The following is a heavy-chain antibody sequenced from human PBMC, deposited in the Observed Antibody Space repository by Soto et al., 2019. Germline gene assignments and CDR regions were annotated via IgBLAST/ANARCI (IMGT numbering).Heavy chain of an antibody. J-gene: IGHJ5*02. Sequence: SETLSLTCTVSGGSISSSSYYWGWIRQPPGKGLEWIGSIYYSGSTYYNPSLKSRVTISVDTSKNQFSLKLSSVTAADTAVYYCARQQCSSTSCYWDRRRSNWFDPWGQGTLVTVSS. D-gene: IGHD2-2*01. CDR2: IYYSGST. CDR1: GGSISSSSYY. V-gene: IGHV4-39*01. CDR3: ARQQCSSTSCYWDRRRSNWFDP.